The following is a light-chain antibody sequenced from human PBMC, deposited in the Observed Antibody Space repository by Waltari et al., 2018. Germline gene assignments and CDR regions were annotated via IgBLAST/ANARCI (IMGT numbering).Light chain of an antibody. CDR2: EVN. Sequence: QSALTPPPSVSGSPGQSVTISCTGTRTDVGSYSRVSWYQQPPGSAPKVIIYEVNNRPSGVPDRFSGSKSGNTASLTISGLQPEDEADYYCSSYTSSTTLVFGGGTSLTVL. J-gene: IGLJ3*02. CDR3: SSYTSSTTLV. V-gene: IGLV2-18*02. CDR1: RTDVGSYSR.